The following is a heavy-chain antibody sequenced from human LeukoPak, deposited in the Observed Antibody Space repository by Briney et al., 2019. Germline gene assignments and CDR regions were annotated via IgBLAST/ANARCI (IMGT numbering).Heavy chain of an antibody. CDR1: GFTVGNKY. V-gene: IGHV3-66*01. CDR2: IYSDGST. J-gene: IGHJ4*02. Sequence: GVSLRLSCAASGFTVGNKYMTWVRQAPGEGLEWVSVIYSDGSTYYADSVKGRFTISRDNSKNTLYLQMNSLRVNDTALYYCAREAGAGPFDCWGPGTLVTVSS. D-gene: IGHD6-13*01. CDR3: AREAGAGPFDC.